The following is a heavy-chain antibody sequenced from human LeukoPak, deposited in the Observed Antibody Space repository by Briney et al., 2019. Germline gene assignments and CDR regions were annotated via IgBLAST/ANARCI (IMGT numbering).Heavy chain of an antibody. D-gene: IGHD1-14*01. CDR1: GYIFTGYY. J-gene: IGHJ4*02. CDR3: ARDREPLGY. CDR2: INPNNGGT. Sequence: ASVKVSCRASGYIFTGYYMHWVRQATGQGLEWMGRINPNNGGTNYAQKFQGRVTMTRDTSISTAYMELSSLRSDDTAVYFCARDREPLGYWGQGTLVTVSS. V-gene: IGHV1-2*06.